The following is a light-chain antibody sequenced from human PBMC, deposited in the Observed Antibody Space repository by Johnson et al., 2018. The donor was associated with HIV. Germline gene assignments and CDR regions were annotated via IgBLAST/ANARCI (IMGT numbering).Light chain of an antibody. CDR3: AAWDDSLNGYV. CDR1: YSNIGNNY. V-gene: IGLV1-51*02. Sequence: VLTQPPSVSAAPGQKVTISCSGSYSNIGNNYVSWYQQLPGTAPKLLICENDKRPSGIPDRFSDTKSGTSASLAISGLQAEDEADYYCAAWDDSLNGYVFGTGTKVTVL. CDR2: END. J-gene: IGLJ1*01.